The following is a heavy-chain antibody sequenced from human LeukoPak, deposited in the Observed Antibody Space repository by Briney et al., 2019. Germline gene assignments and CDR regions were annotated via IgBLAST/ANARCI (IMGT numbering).Heavy chain of an antibody. J-gene: IGHJ5*02. CDR2: IYYSGST. CDR3: ARDILSWFDP. Sequence: SETLSLTCTVSGGSISSYYWSWIRQPPGKGLEWIGYIYYSGSTNYNPSLKSRVTISVDTSKNQFSLKLSSVTAADTAVYYCARDILSWFDPWGQGTLVTVSS. CDR1: GGSISSYY. V-gene: IGHV4-59*01.